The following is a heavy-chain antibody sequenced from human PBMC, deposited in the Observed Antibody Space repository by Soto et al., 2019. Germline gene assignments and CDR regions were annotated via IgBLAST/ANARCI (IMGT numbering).Heavy chain of an antibody. CDR1: GGSVSSGSYY. D-gene: IGHD3-3*01. Sequence: PSETLSLTCTVSGGSVSSGSYYWSWIRQPPGKGLEWIGYIYYSGSTNYNPSLKSRVTISVDTSKNQFSLKLSSVTAADTAVYYCARVPHSDFWSGYYDYWGQGTLVTVSS. CDR2: IYYSGST. J-gene: IGHJ4*02. CDR3: ARVPHSDFWSGYYDY. V-gene: IGHV4-61*01.